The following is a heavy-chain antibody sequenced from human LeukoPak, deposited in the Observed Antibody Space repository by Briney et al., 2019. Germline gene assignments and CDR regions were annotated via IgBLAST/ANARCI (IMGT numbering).Heavy chain of an antibody. CDR3: AKGRAVAGIFYYGMDV. J-gene: IGHJ6*02. D-gene: IGHD6-19*01. CDR2: ISGSGGST. V-gene: IGHV3-23*01. Sequence: GGSLRLSCAASGFTFSSYAMSWVHQAPGKGLEWVSAISGSGGSTYYADSVKGRFTISRDNSKNTLYLQMNSLRAEDTAVYYCAKGRAVAGIFYYGMDVWGQGTTVTVSS. CDR1: GFTFSSYA.